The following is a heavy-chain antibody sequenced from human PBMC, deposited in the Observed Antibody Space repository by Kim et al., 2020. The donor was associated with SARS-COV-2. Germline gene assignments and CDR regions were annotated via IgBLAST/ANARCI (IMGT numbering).Heavy chain of an antibody. J-gene: IGHJ3*02. D-gene: IGHD3-22*01. Sequence: SETLSLTCTVSGGSISSYDRSWIRQPPGKGLEGIGYISDSGSTNYNPSLKRRVTISVATSKNHFSLKLSSVTAADTAVYYCARNAHYYDSSGSHAFDIWGQGTMVPVSS. V-gene: IGHV4-59*01. CDR3: ARNAHYYDSSGSHAFDI. CDR2: ISDSGST. CDR1: GGSISSYD.